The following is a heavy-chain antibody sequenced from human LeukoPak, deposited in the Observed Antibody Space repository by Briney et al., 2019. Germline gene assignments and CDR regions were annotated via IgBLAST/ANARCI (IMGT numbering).Heavy chain of an antibody. Sequence: GGSLRLSCAASGFTFSSYGMPWVRQAPGKGLEWVAVIWYDGSNKYYADSVKGRFTISRDNSKNTLYLRMNSLRAEDTAVYYCAKDRKWELLGFDYWGQGTLVTVSS. J-gene: IGHJ4*02. CDR2: IWYDGSNK. D-gene: IGHD1-26*01. V-gene: IGHV3-33*06. CDR3: AKDRKWELLGFDY. CDR1: GFTFSSYG.